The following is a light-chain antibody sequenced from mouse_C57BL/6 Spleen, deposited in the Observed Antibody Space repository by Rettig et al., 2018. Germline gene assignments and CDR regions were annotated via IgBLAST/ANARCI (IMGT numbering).Light chain of an antibody. J-gene: IGKJ5*01. Sequence: QIVLTQSPALMSASPGEKVTMTCSASSSVSYMYWYQQKPRSSPKPWIYLTSNLASGVPARFSGSGSGTSYSLTISSMEAEDAATYYCQQWSSNPPTFGAGTKLELK. CDR3: QQWSSNPPT. CDR2: LTS. V-gene: IGKV4-68*01. CDR1: SSVSY.